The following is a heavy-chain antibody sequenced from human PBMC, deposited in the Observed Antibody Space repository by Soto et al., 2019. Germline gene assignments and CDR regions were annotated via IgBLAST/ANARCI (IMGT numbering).Heavy chain of an antibody. Sequence: GGSLRLSCAASGFTFSSYAMSWVRQAPGKGLEWVSAISGSGGSTYYADSVKGRFTISRDNSKNTLCLQMNSLRAEDTAVYYCAKNRGSGWRYNWFDPWGQGTLVTVSS. V-gene: IGHV3-23*01. CDR2: ISGSGGST. CDR3: AKNRGSGWRYNWFDP. J-gene: IGHJ5*02. CDR1: GFTFSSYA. D-gene: IGHD6-19*01.